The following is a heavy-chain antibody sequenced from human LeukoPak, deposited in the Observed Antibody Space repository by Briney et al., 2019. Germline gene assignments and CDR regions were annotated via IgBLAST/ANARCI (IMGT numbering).Heavy chain of an antibody. CDR3: AKDAGCSGSYYLDY. CDR1: GFTFSSYA. CDR2: ISGSGGST. Sequence: PGGSLRLSCAASGFTFSSYAMSWVRQALGKGLEWVSAISGSGGSTYYADSVKGRFTISRDNSKNTLYLQMNSLRAEDTAVYYCAKDAGCSGSYYLDYWGQGTLVTVPS. V-gene: IGHV3-23*01. J-gene: IGHJ4*02. D-gene: IGHD1-26*01.